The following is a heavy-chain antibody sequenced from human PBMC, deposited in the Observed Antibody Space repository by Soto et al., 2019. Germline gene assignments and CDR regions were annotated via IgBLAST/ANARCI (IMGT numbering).Heavy chain of an antibody. V-gene: IGHV3-30-3*01. Sequence: GGSLRLSCAASGFTFSSYAMHWVRQAPGKGLEWVAVRSYDGSNKYYADSVKGRFTISRDNSKNTLYLQMSNLRTEDTAVYYCARDFRSSSNYYCMDGWRQGTRVTVSS. CDR1: GFTFSSYA. D-gene: IGHD6-13*01. CDR3: ARDFRSSSNYYCMDG. CDR2: RSYDGSNK. J-gene: IGHJ6*02.